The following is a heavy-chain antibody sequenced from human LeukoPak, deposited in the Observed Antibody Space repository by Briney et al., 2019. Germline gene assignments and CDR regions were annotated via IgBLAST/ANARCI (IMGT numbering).Heavy chain of an antibody. CDR3: ARDYDSSGYYRYYFDY. Sequence: ASVKDSCKASGYTFTSYGISWVRQAPGQGLEWMGWISAYNGNTNYAQKLQGRVTMTTDTSTSTAYMELRSLRSDDTAVYYCARDYDSSGYYRYYFDYWGQGTLVTVSS. CDR1: GYTFTSYG. D-gene: IGHD3-22*01. J-gene: IGHJ4*02. CDR2: ISAYNGNT. V-gene: IGHV1-18*01.